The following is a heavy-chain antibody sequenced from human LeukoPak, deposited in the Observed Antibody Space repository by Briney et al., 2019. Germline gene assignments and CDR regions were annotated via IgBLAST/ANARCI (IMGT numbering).Heavy chain of an antibody. V-gene: IGHV1-69*06. CDR1: GGTFSSYA. D-gene: IGHD6-13*01. CDR2: IIPIFGTA. J-gene: IGHJ6*04. CDR3: VKGPYSSNWYGPLYGMDV. Sequence: SVKVSCKASGGTFSSYAISWVRQAPGQGLEWMGGIIPIFGTANYAQKFQGRVTITADKSTSTAYMELSSLRSEDTAVYYCVKGPYSSNWYGPLYGMDVWGKGTTVTVSS.